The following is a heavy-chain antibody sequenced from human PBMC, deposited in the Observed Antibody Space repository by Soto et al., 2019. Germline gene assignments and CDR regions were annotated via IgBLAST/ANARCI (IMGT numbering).Heavy chain of an antibody. CDR2: IYYSGST. CDR3: ARAAAVWDYIWGSYRSSGAFDI. V-gene: IGHV4-39*01. CDR1: GGSLSSSDYY. J-gene: IGHJ3*02. D-gene: IGHD3-16*02. Sequence: QLQLQESGPGLVKPSETLSLTCTVSGGSLSSSDYYWVWIRQPPGKGLEWIGSIYYSGSTYYNPSLKSRVTISVDTSKNQFSLKLSSVTAADTAVYYCARAAAVWDYIWGSYRSSGAFDIWGQGTMLIVSS.